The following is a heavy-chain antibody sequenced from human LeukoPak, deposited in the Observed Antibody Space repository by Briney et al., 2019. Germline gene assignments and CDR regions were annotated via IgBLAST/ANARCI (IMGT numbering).Heavy chain of an antibody. D-gene: IGHD1-20*01. CDR1: GFSLSTSGMC. CDR3: ARSSPDVLTGTTGFFDY. J-gene: IGHJ4*02. CDR2: IYWDDEK. Sequence: SGPALVKPTRTLTLTCTFSGFSLSTSGMCVTWIRQPPGKALEWLAVIYWDDEKHYNTSLKTRLTISMDTSKNQVVLTMTNMDPVDTATYYCARSSPDVLTGTTGFFDYWGQGTLVTVSS. V-gene: IGHV2-70*01.